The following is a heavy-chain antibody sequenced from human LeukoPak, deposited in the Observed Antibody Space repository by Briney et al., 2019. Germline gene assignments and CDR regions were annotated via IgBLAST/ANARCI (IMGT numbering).Heavy chain of an antibody. CDR1: GASITNFY. V-gene: IGHV4-4*07. D-gene: IGHD3-16*01. Sequence: SETLSLTCTVSGASITNFYWSWIRQPAGKGLEWIGHLYTSGNTRSNPSLKSRVTLSGDTSKNQFSLTLTSVTAADTATYYCARAGGGAFDPRGQGTLVTVSS. CDR2: LYTSGNT. J-gene: IGHJ5*02. CDR3: ARAGGGAFDP.